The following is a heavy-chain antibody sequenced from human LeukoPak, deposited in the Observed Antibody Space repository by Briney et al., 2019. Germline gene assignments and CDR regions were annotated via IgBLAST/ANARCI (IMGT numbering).Heavy chain of an antibody. D-gene: IGHD4-17*01. CDR1: GYTLTELS. CDR3: ATAPRGPVTSPDY. CDR2: FDPEDGET. J-gene: IGHJ4*02. V-gene: IGHV1-24*01. Sequence: ASVTVSCKVSGYTLTELSMHWVRQAPGKGLEWMGGFDPEDGETIYAQKFQGRVTMTEDTSTDTAYMELSSLRSEDTAVYYCATAPRGPVTSPDYWGQGTLVTVSS.